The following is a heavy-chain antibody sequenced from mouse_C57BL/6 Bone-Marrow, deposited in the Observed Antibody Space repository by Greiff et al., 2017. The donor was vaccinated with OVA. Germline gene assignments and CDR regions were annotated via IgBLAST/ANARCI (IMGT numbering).Heavy chain of an antibody. V-gene: IGHV1-15*01. CDR2: IDPANGGT. CDR3: TSISTVGATGYFDD. J-gene: IGHJ2*01. CDR1: GYTFTDYE. Sequence: QVQLQQSGAELVRPGASVTLSCKASGYTFTDYEMHWVKQTPGHGLEWIGAIDPANGGTDYNQKFKGKATLTADKSSSTAYMELRSLTSEDSAVYYCTSISTVGATGYFDDWGKGTTLTVSS. D-gene: IGHD1-1*01.